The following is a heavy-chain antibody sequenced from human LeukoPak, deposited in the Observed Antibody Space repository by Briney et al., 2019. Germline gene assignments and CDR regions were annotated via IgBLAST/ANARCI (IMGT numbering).Heavy chain of an antibody. V-gene: IGHV3-48*01. Sequence: GGSLRLSCAASGFTVSSYSMNWVRQAPGKGLEWVSYISSSSSTIYYADSVKGRFTISRDNAKNSLYLQMNSLRAEDAAVYYCARAYYDSSGYHYFDYWGQGTLVTVSS. D-gene: IGHD3-22*01. CDR2: ISSSSSTI. J-gene: IGHJ4*02. CDR3: ARAYYDSSGYHYFDY. CDR1: GFTVSSYS.